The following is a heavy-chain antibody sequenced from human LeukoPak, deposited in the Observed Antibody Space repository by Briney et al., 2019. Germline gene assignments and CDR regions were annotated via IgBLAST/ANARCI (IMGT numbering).Heavy chain of an antibody. CDR1: GFTFSSYW. D-gene: IGHD2-15*01. V-gene: IGHV3-74*01. CDR3: ATGRDCSGGSCYSVY. CDR2: INSDGSST. Sequence: PGGSLRLSCAASGFTFSSYWMHWVRQAPGKGLVWVSRINSDGSSTSYADSVKGRFTISRDNAKNTLYLQMNSLRAEDTAVYYCATGRDCSGGSCYSVYWGQGTLVTVSS. J-gene: IGHJ4*02.